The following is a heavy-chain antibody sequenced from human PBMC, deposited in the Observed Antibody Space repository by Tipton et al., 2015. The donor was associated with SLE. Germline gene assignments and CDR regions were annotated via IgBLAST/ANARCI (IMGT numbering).Heavy chain of an antibody. V-gene: IGHV4-39*07. CDR2: IYYSGST. Sequence: GLVKPSETLSLTCTVSGGSISSSSYYWGWIRQPPGKGLEWIGSIYYSGSTYYNPSLKSRVTISVDTSKNQFSLKLSSVTAADTAVYYCARDQRDFWPDWGQGTLVTVSS. D-gene: IGHD3-3*01. CDR1: GGSISSSSYY. CDR3: ARDQRDFWPD. J-gene: IGHJ4*02.